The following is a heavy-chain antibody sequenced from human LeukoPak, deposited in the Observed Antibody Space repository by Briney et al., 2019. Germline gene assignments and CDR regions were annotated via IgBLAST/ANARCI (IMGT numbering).Heavy chain of an antibody. D-gene: IGHD1-7*01. CDR3: ARDVTGTTHAFDI. Sequence: SVKVSCKASGGTFSSYAISWVRQAPGQGLEWMGGIIPIFGTANYAQRFQGRVTITTDESTSTAYMELSSLRSEDTAVYYCARDVTGTTHAFDIWGQGTMVTVSS. V-gene: IGHV1-69*05. CDR1: GGTFSSYA. CDR2: IIPIFGTA. J-gene: IGHJ3*02.